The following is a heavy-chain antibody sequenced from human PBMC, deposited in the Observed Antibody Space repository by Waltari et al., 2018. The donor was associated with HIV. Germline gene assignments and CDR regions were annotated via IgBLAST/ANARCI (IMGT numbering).Heavy chain of an antibody. CDR3: AGWSLLEWLLYPYYGMDV. CDR1: GYTFTSYD. J-gene: IGHJ6*02. Sequence: QVQLVQSGAEVKTPGASVKVSCKASGYTFTSYDINWVRQATEQGLEWMEWMNPNSGNTGYAQRFPGRVSMTRNTSISTAYMELSSLRSEDTAVYYCAGWSLLEWLLYPYYGMDVWGQGTTVTVSS. D-gene: IGHD3-3*01. V-gene: IGHV1-8*01. CDR2: MNPNSGNT.